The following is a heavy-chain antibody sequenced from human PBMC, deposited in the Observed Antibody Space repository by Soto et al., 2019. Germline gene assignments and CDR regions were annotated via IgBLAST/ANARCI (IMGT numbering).Heavy chain of an antibody. V-gene: IGHV4-30-2*05. CDR2: IYYAGST. CDR1: GGSISSGGYS. CDR3: ASSRYGYTFYDY. J-gene: IGHJ4*02. D-gene: IGHD5-18*01. Sequence: SETLSLTCAVSGGSISSGGYSWSWIRQPPGKGLEWIGYIYYAGSTTYNPSLKSRLSISLETSKNQFSLKLSSVTAADTAVYYCASSRYGYTFYDYWGQGTLVTVSS.